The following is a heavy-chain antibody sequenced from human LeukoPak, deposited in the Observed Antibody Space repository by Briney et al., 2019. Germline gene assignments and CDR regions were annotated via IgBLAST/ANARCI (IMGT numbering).Heavy chain of an antibody. CDR1: GYTFTSYD. V-gene: IGHV1-8*01. Sequence: ASVKVSCKASGYTFTSYDINWVRQATGQGLEWMGWMNPNSGNTGYAQKFQGRVTMTRNTSISTAYMELSSLRSEDTAVYYCARVSGSYSLKTYYFDHWGQGTLVTASS. CDR3: ARVSGSYSLKTYYFDH. D-gene: IGHD1-26*01. J-gene: IGHJ4*02. CDR2: MNPNSGNT.